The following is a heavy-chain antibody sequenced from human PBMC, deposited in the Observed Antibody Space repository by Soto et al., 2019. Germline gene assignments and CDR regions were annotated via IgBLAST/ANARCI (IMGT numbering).Heavy chain of an antibody. D-gene: IGHD3-22*01. J-gene: IGHJ6*02. CDR3: ARDDYDSSGYYYYYYYGMDA. CDR1: GLTFSSYS. V-gene: IGHV3-21*01. Sequence: GGSLRLSCAASGLTFSSYSMNWVRQAPGKGLEWVSSISSSSSYIYYADSVKGRFTISRDNAKNSLYLQMNSLRAEDTAVYYCARDDYDSSGYYYYYYYGMDAWGQGTTVTVSS. CDR2: ISSSSSYI.